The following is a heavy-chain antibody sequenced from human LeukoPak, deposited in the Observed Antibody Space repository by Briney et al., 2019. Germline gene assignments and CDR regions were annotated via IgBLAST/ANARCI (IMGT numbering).Heavy chain of an antibody. Sequence: EASVKVSCKTSGYTFTGSYIHWVRQAPGQGLEWLGWINPNTGGTNYAQKFQGRVTMTGDTSISTGYMELNSLRAEDTAVYYCAKVLKGHYFDYWGQGTLVTVSS. J-gene: IGHJ4*02. CDR1: GYTFTGSY. CDR3: AKVLKGHYFDY. CDR2: INPNTGGT. V-gene: IGHV1-2*02.